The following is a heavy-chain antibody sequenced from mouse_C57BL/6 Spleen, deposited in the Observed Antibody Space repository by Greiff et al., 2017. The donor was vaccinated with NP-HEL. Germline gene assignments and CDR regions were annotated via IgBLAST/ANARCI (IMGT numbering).Heavy chain of an antibody. CDR2: INPNNGGT. Sequence: EVQLQQSGPELVKPGASVKISCKASGYTFTDYYMNWVKQSHGQSLEWIGDINPNNGGTSYNQKFKGKATLTVDKSSSTAYMELRSLTSEDSAVYYCARSYRNYEAMDYWGQGTSVTVSS. CDR1: GYTFTDYY. V-gene: IGHV1-26*01. D-gene: IGHD2-5*01. CDR3: ARSYRNYEAMDY. J-gene: IGHJ4*01.